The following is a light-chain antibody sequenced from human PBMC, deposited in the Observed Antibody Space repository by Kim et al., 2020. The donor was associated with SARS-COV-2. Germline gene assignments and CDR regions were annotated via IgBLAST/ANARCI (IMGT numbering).Light chain of an antibody. Sequence: DFQMTQSPSTLSASVGDRVTITCRASQSISTLLAWYQKKPGKAPKLLIYMASTLQSGVPSRFSGTGSGTDFTLTISSLQPDGFGTYYCQHYNSYPGTFGQGTKLEI. CDR2: MAS. CDR3: QHYNSYPGT. V-gene: IGKV1-5*03. J-gene: IGKJ2*01. CDR1: QSISTL.